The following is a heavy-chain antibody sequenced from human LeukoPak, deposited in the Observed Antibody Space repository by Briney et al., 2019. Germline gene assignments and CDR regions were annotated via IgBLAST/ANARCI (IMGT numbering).Heavy chain of an antibody. J-gene: IGHJ5*02. Sequence: ASVKVSCKASGYTFTSDYMHWVRQAPGQGLEWMGIINPSGGSTSYAQKFQGRVTMTRDMSTSTVYMELRSLRSEDTAVYYCAKNNRYYLDGSTYRGGDWFDPWGQGTLVTVSS. CDR3: AKNNRYYLDGSTYRGGDWFDP. CDR1: GYTFTSDY. V-gene: IGHV1-46*01. CDR2: INPSGGST. D-gene: IGHD1-14*01.